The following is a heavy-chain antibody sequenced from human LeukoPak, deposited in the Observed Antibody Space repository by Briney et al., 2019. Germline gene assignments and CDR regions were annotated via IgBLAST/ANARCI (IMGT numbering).Heavy chain of an antibody. D-gene: IGHD4-17*01. CDR2: ISSSTSYI. CDR3: ARAGGSTVSHSDY. CDR1: GFTFSSYS. J-gene: IGHJ4*02. V-gene: IGHV3-21*01. Sequence: GGSLRLSCAASGFTFSSYSMDWIRQAPGKGLEWVSSISSSTSYIYYADSVKGRFTISKDNAKNSLYLQMNSLRAEDTAVYYCARAGGSTVSHSDYWGQGTLVTVSS.